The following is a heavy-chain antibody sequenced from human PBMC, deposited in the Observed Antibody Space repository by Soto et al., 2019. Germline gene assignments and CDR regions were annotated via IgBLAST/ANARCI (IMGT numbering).Heavy chain of an antibody. CDR3: ARTYVKINSWGFDY. V-gene: IGHV2-70*13. J-gene: IGHJ4*02. Sequence: EAGPTRGKPTQTLTLTCTFSCFTPKPNRKWVIWIRQPPGKALEWLALIQWDDEKYYRASLKTRLTLSKDTSKNQVVLTMNNVGPADTATYYCARTYVKINSWGFDYWGQGAPV. CDR1: CFTPKPNRKW. CDR2: IQWDDEK. D-gene: IGHD3-16*01.